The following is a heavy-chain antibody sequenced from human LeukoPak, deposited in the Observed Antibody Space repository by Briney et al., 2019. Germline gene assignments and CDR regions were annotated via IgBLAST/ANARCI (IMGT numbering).Heavy chain of an antibody. V-gene: IGHV4-34*01. Sequence: SETLSLTCAVYGGSFSGYYSSWIRQPPGKGLEWIGEINHSGSTNYNPSHKSRVTISIDTSKNQFSLKLSSVTAADTAVYYCARFPGIAAAGDYWGQGTLVTVSS. CDR1: GGSFSGYY. J-gene: IGHJ4*02. CDR3: ARFPGIAAAGDY. D-gene: IGHD6-13*01. CDR2: INHSGST.